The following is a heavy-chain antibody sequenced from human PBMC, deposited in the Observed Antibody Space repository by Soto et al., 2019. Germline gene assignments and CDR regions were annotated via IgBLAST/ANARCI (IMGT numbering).Heavy chain of an antibody. D-gene: IGHD5-12*01. V-gene: IGHV3-30-3*01. J-gene: IGHJ6*02. Sequence: GGSLRLSCAASGFTFSSYGMHWVRKAPGKGLARVAVISYDGSNKYYAASVKGRFTISRDNSKNTLYLEMKSLRAEDTAMYYCARDQGRWGGCDHSSYYYGMDVWGQGTTVTVAS. CDR1: GFTFSSYG. CDR2: ISYDGSNK. CDR3: ARDQGRWGGCDHSSYYYGMDV.